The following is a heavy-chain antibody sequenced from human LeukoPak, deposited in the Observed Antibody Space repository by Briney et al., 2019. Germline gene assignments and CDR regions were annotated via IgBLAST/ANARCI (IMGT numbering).Heavy chain of an antibody. CDR1: GASFSAYC. V-gene: IGHV4-34*01. Sequence: KPSETLSLTCAVYGASFSAYCWSWMRQSPGKGLEWIGEISHSGDTIYNPSLKSRVTISVDTSKSQFSLNLNSMTAADTAVYYCVGGHNHIWGMSDFWGQRTQVTVSS. D-gene: IGHD3-16*01. J-gene: IGHJ4*02. CDR2: ISHSGDT. CDR3: VGGHNHIWGMSDF.